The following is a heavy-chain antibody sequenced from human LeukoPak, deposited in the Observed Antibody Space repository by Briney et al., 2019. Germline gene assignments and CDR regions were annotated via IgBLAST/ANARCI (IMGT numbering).Heavy chain of an antibody. V-gene: IGHV3-74*01. Sequence: GGSLRLSCAASGFTFSNYWMHWVRQAPGKGLVWVSLINTDGRTTSYADSVKGRFTISRDNSKNTLYLQMNSLRAEDTAVYYCAKDHKDSSGWSFDYWGQGTLVTVSS. J-gene: IGHJ4*02. CDR3: AKDHKDSSGWSFDY. CDR1: GFTFSNYW. D-gene: IGHD6-19*01. CDR2: INTDGRTT.